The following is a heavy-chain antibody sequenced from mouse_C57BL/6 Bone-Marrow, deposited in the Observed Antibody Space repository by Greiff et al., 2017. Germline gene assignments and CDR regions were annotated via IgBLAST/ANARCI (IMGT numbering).Heavy chain of an antibody. V-gene: IGHV1-81*01. CDR1: GYTFTSYG. CDR2: IYPRSGNT. Sequence: QVQLKQSGAELARPGASVKLSCKASGYTFTSYGISWVKQRTGQGLEWIGEIYPRSGNTYYNEKFKGKATLTADKSSSTAYMALRSLTSEDSAVYFCARLGYPGLVAYWGQGTLVTVSA. D-gene: IGHD3-1*01. CDR3: ARLGYPGLVAY. J-gene: IGHJ3*01.